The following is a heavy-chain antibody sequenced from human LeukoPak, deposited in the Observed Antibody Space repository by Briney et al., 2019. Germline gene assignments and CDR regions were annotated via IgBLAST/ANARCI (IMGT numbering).Heavy chain of an antibody. CDR1: GFTLSAYT. CDR2: MKEDGTDE. Sequence: GGSLRLSCTASGFTLSAYTMSWVRQAPGKGLEWVAKMKEDGTDESYVDSVKGRFTISRENAKNSLYLQMNSLRAEDTAVYYCARGSQSRFDSWGQGTLVTVSA. V-gene: IGHV3-7*01. J-gene: IGHJ4*02. CDR3: ARGSQSRFDS. D-gene: IGHD2-15*01.